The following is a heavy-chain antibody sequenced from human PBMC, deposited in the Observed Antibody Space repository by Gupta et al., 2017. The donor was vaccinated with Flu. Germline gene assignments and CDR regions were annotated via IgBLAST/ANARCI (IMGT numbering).Heavy chain of an antibody. CDR1: GGTFSSYA. CDR3: ARDSTYYYDSSGYYYWRAFDY. J-gene: IGHJ4*02. Sequence: QVQLVQSGAEVKKPGSSVKVSCKASGGTFSSYAISWVRQAPGQGLEWMGGIIPIFGTANYAQKFQGRVTITADESTSTAYMELSSLRSEDTAVYYCARDSTYYYDSSGYYYWRAFDYWGQGTLVTVSS. CDR2: IIPIFGTA. D-gene: IGHD3-22*01. V-gene: IGHV1-69*01.